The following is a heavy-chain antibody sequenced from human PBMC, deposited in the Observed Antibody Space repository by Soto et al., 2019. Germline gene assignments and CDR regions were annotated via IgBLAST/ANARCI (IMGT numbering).Heavy chain of an antibody. V-gene: IGHV3-23*01. J-gene: IGHJ6*02. Sequence: GSLRLSCAASGFTFSSYAMSWVRQAPGKGLEWVSAISGSGGGGSTFYADSVKGRFTISRDNSKNTLSLQMDSLRAEDTAIYYCAKYEWGSSSSYYYYGMDVWGQGTTVTVSS. D-gene: IGHD6-6*01. CDR2: ISGSGGGGST. CDR3: AKYEWGSSSSYYYYGMDV. CDR1: GFTFSSYA.